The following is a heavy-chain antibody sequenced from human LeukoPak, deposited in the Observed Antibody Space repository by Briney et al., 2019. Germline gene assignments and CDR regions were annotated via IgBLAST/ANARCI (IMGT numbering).Heavy chain of an antibody. D-gene: IGHD3-10*01. J-gene: IGHJ4*02. CDR1: GFTFSSYA. CDR3: AKDHPARITMVRGVIILDY. V-gene: IGHV3-23*01. CDR2: ISGSGGST. Sequence: GGSLRLSCAASGFTFSSYAMSWVRQAPGKGLEWVSAISGSGGSTYYADSVKGRFTISRDNSKNTLYLQMNSLRAEDTAVYYCAKDHPARITMVRGVIILDYWGQGTLVTVSS.